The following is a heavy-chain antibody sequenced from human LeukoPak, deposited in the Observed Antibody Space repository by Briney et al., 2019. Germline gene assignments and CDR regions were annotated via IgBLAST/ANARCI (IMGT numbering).Heavy chain of an antibody. Sequence: GGSLRLSCAASGFSFSGYWMSWVRQAPGKGLEWVANIKQDGSEKYYVDSVKGRFTISRDNAKNPLYLQMNSRRGEGTPVYYCARVQWELRGVGSYFDYWGQGTLVTVSS. J-gene: IGHJ4*02. CDR1: GFSFSGYW. CDR3: ARVQWELRGVGSYFDY. D-gene: IGHD1-26*01. V-gene: IGHV3-7*01. CDR2: IKQDGSEK.